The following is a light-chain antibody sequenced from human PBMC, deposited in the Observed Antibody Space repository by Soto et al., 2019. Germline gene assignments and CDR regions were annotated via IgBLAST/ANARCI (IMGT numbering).Light chain of an antibody. J-gene: IGKJ2*01. CDR1: QSISGD. CDR3: QQYDSWHHT. V-gene: IGKV3-15*01. CDR2: GAS. Sequence: EIVMTQSPATLSVSPGERVTLSCGASQSISGDLAWYQQKPGQAPRLVISGASTRATGVPARFSGSGSAKEFTLTVSSLESGDFGVYYCQQYDSWHHTLGLGTSLEI.